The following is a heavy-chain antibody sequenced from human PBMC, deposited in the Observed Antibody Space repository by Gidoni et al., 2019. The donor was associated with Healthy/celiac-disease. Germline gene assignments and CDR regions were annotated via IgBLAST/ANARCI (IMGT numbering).Heavy chain of an antibody. CDR2: IYYSGNT. CDR3: ARDPYYDSSGYYLRAFDI. J-gene: IGHJ3*02. D-gene: IGHD3-22*01. Sequence: QVQLQDSGPGLVKHSATLSLTCTVSGGSISSYSWRWIRQPPGKGLEWLGYIYYSGNTNYNPALKSRVTISVDTSKNQLSLKLSSVTAADTAVYYCARDPYYDSSGYYLRAFDIWGQGTRVTVSS. V-gene: IGHV4-59*01. CDR1: GGSISSYS.